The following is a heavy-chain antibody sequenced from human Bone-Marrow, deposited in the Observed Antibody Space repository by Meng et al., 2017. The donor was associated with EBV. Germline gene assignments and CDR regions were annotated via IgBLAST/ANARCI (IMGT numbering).Heavy chain of an antibody. D-gene: IGHD6-19*01. CDR3: ARNLLALAVNEDYFDF. CDR2: IYHSGGT. V-gene: IGHV4-4*02. Sequence: QVELQESGPGLVKPSGPLSLTCAVSGGSIKSSNCWVWVRQPPGKGLGCIGEIYHSGGTNPSLQSRVTISVDKAKNHFSLKLRSVTAADTAVYYCARNLLALAVNEDYFDFWGQGSLVTVSS. CDR1: GGSIKSSNC. J-gene: IGHJ4*02.